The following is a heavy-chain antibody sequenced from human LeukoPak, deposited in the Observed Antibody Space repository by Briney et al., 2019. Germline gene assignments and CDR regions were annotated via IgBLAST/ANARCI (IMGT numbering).Heavy chain of an antibody. J-gene: IGHJ4*02. V-gene: IGHV3-30-3*01. CDR1: GFTFSSYW. CDR2: ISYDGSNK. D-gene: IGHD3-9*01. CDR3: ARGKLRYFDWSPFDY. Sequence: GGSLRLSCAASGFTFSSYWMSWVRQAPGKGLEWVAVISYDGSNKYYADSVKGRFTISRDNSKNTLYLQMNSLRAEDTAVYYCARGKLRYFDWSPFDYWGQGTLVTVSS.